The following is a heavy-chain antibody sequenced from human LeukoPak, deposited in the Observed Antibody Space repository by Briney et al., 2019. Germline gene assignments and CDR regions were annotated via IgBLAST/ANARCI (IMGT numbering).Heavy chain of an antibody. V-gene: IGHV3-23*01. CDR1: GFTFSNYV. J-gene: IGHJ4*02. D-gene: IGHD6-13*01. CDR3: AKTLAAAGSDY. CDR2: VSRNGGAST. Sequence: GGSLRLSCAAPGFTFSNYVMTWVRQAPGKGLEWVSAVSRNGGASTYYADSVKGRFTISRDNSKNTLYLQMNSLRAEDTAVYYCAKTLAAAGSDYWGQGTLVTVSS.